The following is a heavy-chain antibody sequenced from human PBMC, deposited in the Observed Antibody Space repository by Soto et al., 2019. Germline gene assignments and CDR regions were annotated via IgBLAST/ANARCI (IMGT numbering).Heavy chain of an antibody. Sequence: QLQLQESGPGLVKPSETLPLTCTVSGGSISSSSYYWGWIRQPPGKGLEWIGSIYYSGSTYYNPSLKSRVTISVDTSKNQFSLKLSSVTAADTAVYYCARLLYFMPFDYWGQGTLVTVSS. CDR2: IYYSGST. V-gene: IGHV4-39*01. CDR1: GGSISSSSYY. CDR3: ARLLYFMPFDY. D-gene: IGHD2-2*01. J-gene: IGHJ4*02.